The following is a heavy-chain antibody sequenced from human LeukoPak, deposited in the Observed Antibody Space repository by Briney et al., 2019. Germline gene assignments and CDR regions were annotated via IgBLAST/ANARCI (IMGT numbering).Heavy chain of an antibody. CDR1: GGSISTTSYY. J-gene: IGHJ4*02. D-gene: IGHD6-13*01. CDR3: ARGRLAAAPYFDY. V-gene: IGHV4-39*07. Sequence: SETLSLTCTVSGGSISTTSYYWGWIRQPPGKGLGCIGNIYYSGSTYYNPSLKSRVTISVDTSKNQFSLNLSSVTAADTAVYYCARGRLAAAPYFDYWGQGTLVTVSS. CDR2: IYYSGST.